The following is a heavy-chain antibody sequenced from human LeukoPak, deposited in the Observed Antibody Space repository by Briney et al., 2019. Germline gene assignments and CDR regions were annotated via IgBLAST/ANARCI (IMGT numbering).Heavy chain of an antibody. J-gene: IGHJ4*02. V-gene: IGHV1-2*02. CDR1: GYTFTGYY. D-gene: IGHD2-15*01. CDR3: ASYPRYVSTPPFDY. CDR2: INPNTGDT. Sequence: ASVKVSCKASGYTFTGYYMHWVRQAPGQGPEWMGWINPNTGDTKYAQKFQGRVTMTRDTTISTAYLELSRLTSDDTAVYYCASYPRYVSTPPFDYWGQGTLVTVSS.